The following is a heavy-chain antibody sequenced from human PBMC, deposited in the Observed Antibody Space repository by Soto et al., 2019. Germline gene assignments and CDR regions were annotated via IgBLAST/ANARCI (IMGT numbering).Heavy chain of an antibody. Sequence: DVQVLESGGDLVQPGGSLRLSCAASGFTCNSYAMSWVRQAPGKGLEWVSSVSAGGDMTYYSDSVKGRFTISRDNSNNALFLQMTSLRIEDTALYYCARGDRGGSGSPASYYYSGLDVWGQGTTVTVS. CDR2: VSAGGDMT. CDR1: GFTCNSYA. CDR3: ARGDRGGSGSPASYYYSGLDV. J-gene: IGHJ6*02. D-gene: IGHD3-10*01. V-gene: IGHV3-23*01.